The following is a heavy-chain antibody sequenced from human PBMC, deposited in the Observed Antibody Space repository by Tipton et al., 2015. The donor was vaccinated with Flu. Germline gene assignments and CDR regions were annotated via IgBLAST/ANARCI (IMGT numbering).Heavy chain of an antibody. CDR3: ASGLTTMEI. J-gene: IGHJ4*02. CDR1: GGSISTNY. D-gene: IGHD4/OR15-4a*01. V-gene: IGHV4-59*01. CDR2: IYDSGSP. Sequence: TLSLTCTVSGGSISTNYWNWIRQAPGKELEWIGNIYDSGSPTYNPSLKGRVTISVDTSENKFSLKLNSVTAADTAVYYCASGLTTMEIWGQGTRVTVSS.